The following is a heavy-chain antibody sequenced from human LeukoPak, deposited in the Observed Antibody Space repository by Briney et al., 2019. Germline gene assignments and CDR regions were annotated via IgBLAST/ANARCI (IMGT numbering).Heavy chain of an antibody. V-gene: IGHV1-18*01. Sequence: GASVKVSCKASGYTFTSYGISWVRQAPGQGLEWMGWISAYNGNTNYAQRLQGRVTMTTDTSTSTAYMELRSLRSDDTAVYYCAREPHSWNDDYFDYWGQGTLVTVSS. CDR2: ISAYNGNT. CDR3: AREPHSWNDDYFDY. J-gene: IGHJ4*02. CDR1: GYTFTSYG. D-gene: IGHD1-20*01.